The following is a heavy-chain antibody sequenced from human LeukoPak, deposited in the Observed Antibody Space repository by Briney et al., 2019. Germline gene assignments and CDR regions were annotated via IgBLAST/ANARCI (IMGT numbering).Heavy chain of an antibody. CDR1: GGSISSGGYY. D-gene: IGHD3-22*01. CDR3: AAHPTYYSDTRGYSR. V-gene: IGHV4-31*03. CDR2: IYYRGNT. J-gene: IGHJ4*02. Sequence: SETLSLTCTVSGGSISSGGYYWSWIRQHPGKGLEWIGYIYYRGNTYYNPSLKSRVTISIDTSKNQFSLKLSSVTAADTAVYYCAAHPTYYSDTRGYSRWGQGTLVTVSS.